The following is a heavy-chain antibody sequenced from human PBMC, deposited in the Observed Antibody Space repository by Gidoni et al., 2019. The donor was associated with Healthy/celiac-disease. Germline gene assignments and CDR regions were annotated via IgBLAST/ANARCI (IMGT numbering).Heavy chain of an antibody. Sequence: EVQLLESGGGLVQPGGSLRLSCAASGFTFSSYAMSWVRQAPGKGLEWVSAISGSGGSTYYADSVKGRFTISRDNSKNTLYLQMNSLRAEDTAVYYCAKDTPELGEPPRIYYGMDVWGQGTTVTVSS. CDR2: ISGSGGST. CDR1: GFTFSSYA. D-gene: IGHD3-10*01. J-gene: IGHJ6*02. CDR3: AKDTPELGEPPRIYYGMDV. V-gene: IGHV3-23*01.